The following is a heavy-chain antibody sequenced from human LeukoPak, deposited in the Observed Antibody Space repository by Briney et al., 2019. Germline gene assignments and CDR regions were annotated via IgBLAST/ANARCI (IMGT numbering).Heavy chain of an antibody. CDR2: VYPGDSDT. D-gene: IGHD3-10*01. J-gene: IGHJ2*01. V-gene: IGHV5-51*01. CDR3: ERSFADYYGSGSPWYFDL. CDR1: GYSFTSYW. Sequence: GGSLKSSCKGSGYSFTSYWIGWVRQMPGKGLVGMGIVYPGDSDTRYSPSFQGQVTISAGKSISTAYPQWSSLKASDTAMSYCERSFADYYGSGSPWYFDLWGSGTLVTVSS.